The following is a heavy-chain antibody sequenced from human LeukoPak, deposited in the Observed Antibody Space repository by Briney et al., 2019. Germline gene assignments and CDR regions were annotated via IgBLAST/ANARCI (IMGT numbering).Heavy chain of an antibody. D-gene: IGHD3-22*01. CDR1: GGSISNYY. CDR2: IYYSGST. CDR3: ARGSRSGYYYVLLDY. V-gene: IGHV4-59*01. J-gene: IGHJ4*02. Sequence: SETLSLTCTVSGGSISNYYWSWIRQPPGKGLEWIGYIYYSGSTNYNPSLESRVTISVDTSKNQFSLKLSSVTAADTAVYYCARGSRSGYYYVLLDYWGQGTLVTVSS.